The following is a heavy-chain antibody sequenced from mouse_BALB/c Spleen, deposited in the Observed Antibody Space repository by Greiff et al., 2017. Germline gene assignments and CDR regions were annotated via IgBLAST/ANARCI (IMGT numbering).Heavy chain of an antibody. Sequence: EVKLVESGPSLVKPSQTLSLTCSVTGDSITSGYWNWIRKFPGNKLEYIGYISYSGSTYYNPSLKSRISITRDTSKNQYYLQLNSVTTEDTATYYCARSRGDYYAMDYWGQGTSVTVSS. CDR2: ISYSGST. J-gene: IGHJ4*01. D-gene: IGHD1-1*01. CDR3: ARSRGDYYAMDY. V-gene: IGHV3-8*02. CDR1: GDSITSGY.